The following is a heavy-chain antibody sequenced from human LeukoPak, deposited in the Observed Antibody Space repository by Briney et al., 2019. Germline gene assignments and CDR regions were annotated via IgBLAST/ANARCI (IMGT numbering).Heavy chain of an antibody. Sequence: SETLSLTCTVSGGSINNYYWSWIRQPPGKGLEWIGYIYYSGSTNYNPSLKSRVTTSVDTSKNQFSLKLSSVTAADTAVYYCARHASILPYYFDYWGQGTLVTVSS. CDR3: ARHASILPYYFDY. CDR2: IYYSGST. J-gene: IGHJ4*02. D-gene: IGHD2/OR15-2a*01. CDR1: GGSINNYY. V-gene: IGHV4-59*08.